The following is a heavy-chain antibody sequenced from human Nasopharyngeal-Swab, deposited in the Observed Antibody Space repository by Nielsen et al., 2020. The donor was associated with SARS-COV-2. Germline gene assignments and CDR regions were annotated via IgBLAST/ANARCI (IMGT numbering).Heavy chain of an antibody. CDR3: ARGPPATWYGMDV. CDR2: ISSSSSYI. CDR1: GFTFSSYS. V-gene: IGHV3-21*01. J-gene: IGHJ6*02. Sequence: GGSLRLSCAASGFTFSSYSMNWVRQAPGKGLEWVSSISSSSSYIYYADSVKGRFTISRDNSKNTLYLQMNSLRAEDTAVYYCARGPPATWYGMDVWGQGTTVTVSS.